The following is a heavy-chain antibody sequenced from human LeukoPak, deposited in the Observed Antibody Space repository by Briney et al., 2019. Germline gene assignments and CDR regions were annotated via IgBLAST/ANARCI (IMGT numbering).Heavy chain of an antibody. CDR3: ARRRDKYYYYGTDV. CDR1: GASISTGGYY. J-gene: IGHJ6*02. CDR2: IYYTGSV. V-gene: IGHV4-30-4*08. Sequence: SETLSLTCTFSGASISTGGYYWTWIRQPPGEGLEWIGYIYYTGSVDYNPSLKSRLTISLDTSKNQFSLKLNSVTAADTAVYYCARRRDKYYYYGTDVWGQGTTVTVSS. D-gene: IGHD2-15*01.